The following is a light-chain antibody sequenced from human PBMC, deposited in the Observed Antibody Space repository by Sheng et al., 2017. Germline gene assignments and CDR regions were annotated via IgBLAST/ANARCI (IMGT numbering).Light chain of an antibody. V-gene: IGKV3-15*01. CDR2: GAS. J-gene: IGKJ1*01. CDR3: QQYNNWPRT. Sequence: ETVMTQSPATLSVSPGERATLSCRASQSVSSNLAWYQQKPGQAPRLLIYGASTRATGIPARFSGSGSGTEFTLTISSLQSEDFAVYYCQQYNNWPRTFGQGTKGGN. CDR1: QSVSSN.